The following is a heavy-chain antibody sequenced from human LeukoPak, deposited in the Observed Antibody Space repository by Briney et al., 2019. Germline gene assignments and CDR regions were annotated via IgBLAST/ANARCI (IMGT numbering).Heavy chain of an antibody. V-gene: IGHV4-31*03. J-gene: IGHJ3*02. CDR3: AREGASAVGAFDI. CDR2: IYYSGST. Sequence: PSQTLSLTCTVSGGSISSGGYYWSWIRQHPGKGLEWIGYIYYSGSTYYNPSLKSRVTISVDTSKNQFSPKLSSVTAADTAVYYCAREGASAVGAFDIWGQGTMVTVSS. CDR1: GGSISSGGYY. D-gene: IGHD4-23*01.